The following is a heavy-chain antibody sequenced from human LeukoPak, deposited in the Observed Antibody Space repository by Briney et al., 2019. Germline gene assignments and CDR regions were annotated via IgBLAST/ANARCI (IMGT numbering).Heavy chain of an antibody. CDR3: AREVWQQQLGIFDY. V-gene: IGHV4-4*08. D-gene: IGHD6-13*01. J-gene: IGHJ4*02. CDR2: FHNSGTS. CDR1: DDSISDYY. Sequence: SETLSLTCTVSDDSISDYYRGWIRQPPGKGPEWIGYFHNSGTSTYNPSLKSRVTISADTSKNQFSLKLSSVTAADTAVYYCAREVWQQQLGIFDYWGQGTLVTVSS.